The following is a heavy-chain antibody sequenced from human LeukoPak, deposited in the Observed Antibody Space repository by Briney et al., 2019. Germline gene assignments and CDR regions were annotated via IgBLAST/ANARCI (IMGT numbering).Heavy chain of an antibody. V-gene: IGHV4-59*11. D-gene: IGHD3-10*01. J-gene: IGHJ4*02. Sequence: SETLSLTCTVSGVSMRNHYWSWTRQPPGKGLEWIGYIYDSETTNYNPSLKSRVTISVDTSKNQFSLKLSSVTAADTAVYYCARTVVRGVIITFLDYWGQGTLVTVSS. CDR2: IYDSETT. CDR1: GVSMRNHY. CDR3: ARTVVRGVIITFLDY.